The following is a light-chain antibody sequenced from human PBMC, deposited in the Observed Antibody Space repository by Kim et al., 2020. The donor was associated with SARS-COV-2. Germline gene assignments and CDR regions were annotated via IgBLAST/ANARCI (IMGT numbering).Light chain of an antibody. J-gene: IGKJ1*01. CDR3: QQYETSSWT. V-gene: IGKV3-20*01. CDR2: GTI. Sequence: SPGERVTHSCRAKQTIDMNFLAWYQQKPGQAPRLLIYGTITRATGIPDRFRGRGSGTDFTLTISRLEPEDFAVYYCQQYETSSWTFGQGTKVDIK. CDR1: QTIDMNF.